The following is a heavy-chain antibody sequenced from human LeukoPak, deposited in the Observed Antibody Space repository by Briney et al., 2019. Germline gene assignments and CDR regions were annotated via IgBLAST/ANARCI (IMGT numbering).Heavy chain of an antibody. CDR1: GFTFSSYG. Sequence: GRSLRLSCAASGFTFSSYGMHWVRQAPGKGLEWVAVIWYDGSNKYYADSVKGRFTISRDNSKNTLYLQMNSLRAEDTAAYYCAKDARRSGSGWSYFDYWGQGTLVTVSS. CDR3: AKDARRSGSGWSYFDY. CDR2: IWYDGSNK. J-gene: IGHJ4*02. D-gene: IGHD6-19*01. V-gene: IGHV3-33*06.